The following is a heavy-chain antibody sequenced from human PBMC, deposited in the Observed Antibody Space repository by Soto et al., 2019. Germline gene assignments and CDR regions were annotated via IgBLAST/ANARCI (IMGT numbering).Heavy chain of an antibody. V-gene: IGHV1-69*12. J-gene: IGHJ4*02. CDR1: GGTFSSYA. D-gene: IGHD6-13*01. Sequence: QVQLVQSGAEVKKPGSSVKVSCKASGGTFSSYAISWVRQASGQGLEWMGGIIPIFGTANHAQKFQGRSTITADESTSTAYMEPGSLRSVDTAVYHCAGFARIAAAGDGVWGQGTLVAVSS. CDR3: AGFARIAAAGDGV. CDR2: IIPIFGTA.